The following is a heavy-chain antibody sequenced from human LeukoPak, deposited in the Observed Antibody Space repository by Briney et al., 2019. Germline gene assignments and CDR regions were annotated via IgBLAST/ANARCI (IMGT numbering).Heavy chain of an antibody. J-gene: IGHJ6*03. Sequence: GASVKVSCKASGYTFTSYGINWVRQAPGQGLEWMGWISAYNGNTNYAQKLQGRVTMTTDTSTSTAYMELRSLRSDDTAVYYCARDRRDYYYYYYMDVWGKGTTVTVSS. CDR2: ISAYNGNT. V-gene: IGHV1-18*01. CDR3: ARDRRDYYYYYYMDV. CDR1: GYTFTSYG.